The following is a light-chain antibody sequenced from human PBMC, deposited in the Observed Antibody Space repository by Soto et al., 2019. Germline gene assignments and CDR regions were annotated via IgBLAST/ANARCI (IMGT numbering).Light chain of an antibody. CDR3: SSYTSSSTV. J-gene: IGLJ1*01. V-gene: IGLV2-14*01. Sequence: QPVLTQPASVSGSPGQSITISCTGISSDGDDYKDVSWYQQHPGKAPKLMIYEVTYRPSGVSNRFYGSKSGNTASLTISGLQAEDEADYYCSSYTSSSTVFGTGTKVTVL. CDR1: SSDGDDYKD. CDR2: EVT.